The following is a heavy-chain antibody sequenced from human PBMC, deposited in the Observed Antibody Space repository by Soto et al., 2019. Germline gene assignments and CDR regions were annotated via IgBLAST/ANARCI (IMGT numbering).Heavy chain of an antibody. V-gene: IGHV4-4*07. CDR3: ARDGRELLGAYYYYGMDV. Sequence: LSLTCTVSGGSISSYYWSWIRQPAGKGLEWIGRIYTSGSTNYNPSLKSRVTMSADTSKNQFSLKLSSVTAADTAVYYCARDGRELLGAYYYYGMDVWGQGTTVTVSS. CDR1: GGSISSYY. D-gene: IGHD1-26*01. CDR2: IYTSGST. J-gene: IGHJ6*02.